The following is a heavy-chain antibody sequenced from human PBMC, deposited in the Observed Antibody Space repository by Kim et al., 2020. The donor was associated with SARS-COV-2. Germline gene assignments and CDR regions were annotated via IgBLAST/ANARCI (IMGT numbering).Heavy chain of an antibody. J-gene: IGHJ6*03. CDR2: INWNGGST. V-gene: IGHV3-20*04. Sequence: GGSLRLSCAASGFTFDDYGMSWVRQAPGKGLEWVSGINWNGGSTGYADSVKGRFTISRDNAKNSLYLQMNSLRAEDTALYYCAREAGSVGSPDYYYYYMDVWGKGTTVTVSS. D-gene: IGHD1-26*01. CDR3: AREAGSVGSPDYYYYYMDV. CDR1: GFTFDDYG.